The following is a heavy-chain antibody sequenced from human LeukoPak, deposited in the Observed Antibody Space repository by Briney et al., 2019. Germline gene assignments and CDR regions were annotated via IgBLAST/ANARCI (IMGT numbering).Heavy chain of an antibody. Sequence: ASVKVSRKASGYTFTSYGISWVRQAPGQGLEWMGWISAYNGNTNYAQKLQGRVTMTTDTSTSTAYMELRSLRSDDTAVYYCARAGGYSYQLTEGGDAFDIWGQGTMVTVSS. V-gene: IGHV1-18*04. CDR3: ARAGGYSYQLTEGGDAFDI. CDR1: GYTFTSYG. D-gene: IGHD5-18*01. J-gene: IGHJ3*02. CDR2: ISAYNGNT.